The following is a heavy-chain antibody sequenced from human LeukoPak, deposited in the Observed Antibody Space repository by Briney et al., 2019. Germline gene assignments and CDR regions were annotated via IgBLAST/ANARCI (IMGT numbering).Heavy chain of an antibody. V-gene: IGHV3-7*04. CDR3: ARGMGNFDY. D-gene: IGHD7-27*01. CDR1: GFSFSTYW. J-gene: IGHJ4*02. Sequence: GGSLRLSCAASGFSFSTYWMTWVRQAPGEGLEWVANIKQDGSEKYYVDSVNGRFTISRDNAKNSLYLQVNSLRGEDTAVYYCARGMGNFDYWGQGALVTASS. CDR2: IKQDGSEK.